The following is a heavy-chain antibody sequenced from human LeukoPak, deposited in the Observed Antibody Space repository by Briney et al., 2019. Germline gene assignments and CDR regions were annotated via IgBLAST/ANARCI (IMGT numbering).Heavy chain of an antibody. Sequence: PGGSLRLSCAASGFTFSTYEMKWVRQAPGKGLEWVSYISSSGSTIYYADSVKGRFTISRDNAKNSMYLQMNSLRAEDTAVYYCARGCSGGSCYESKFDPWGQGTLVTVSS. CDR1: GFTFSTYE. D-gene: IGHD2-15*01. CDR2: ISSSGSTI. V-gene: IGHV3-48*03. CDR3: ARGCSGGSCYESKFDP. J-gene: IGHJ5*02.